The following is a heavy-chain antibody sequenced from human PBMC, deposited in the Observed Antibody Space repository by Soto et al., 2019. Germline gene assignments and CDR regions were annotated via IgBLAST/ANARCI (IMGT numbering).Heavy chain of an antibody. J-gene: IGHJ6*03. CDR2: ISAYNGNT. CDR1: GYTFTSYG. CDR3: ARCGQEVAAPPDYYYYMDV. V-gene: IGHV1-18*01. Sequence: ASVKVSCKASGYTFTSYGISWVRQAPGQGLEWMGWISAYNGNTNYAQKLQGRVTMTTDTSTSTAYMELRSLRSDDTAVYYCARCGQEVAAPPDYYYYMDVWGKGTTVTVSS. D-gene: IGHD6-13*01.